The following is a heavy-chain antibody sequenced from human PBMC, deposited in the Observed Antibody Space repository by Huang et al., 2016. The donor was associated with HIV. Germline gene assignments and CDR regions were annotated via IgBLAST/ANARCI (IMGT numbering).Heavy chain of an antibody. Sequence: QVQLVQSGAEVKRPGASVKVSCRASGGTFSTNAVSWVRQAPGQGLEWMGGISPMFGTTNYARRFQGKVTITADESWSTGYMELSSLRSDDTAVYYCARQPYCGGDCAHYYYFYMDVWGKGTTVTVSS. J-gene: IGHJ6*03. D-gene: IGHD2-21*02. V-gene: IGHV1-69*13. CDR1: GGTFSTNA. CDR3: ARQPYCGGDCAHYYYFYMDV. CDR2: ISPMFGTT.